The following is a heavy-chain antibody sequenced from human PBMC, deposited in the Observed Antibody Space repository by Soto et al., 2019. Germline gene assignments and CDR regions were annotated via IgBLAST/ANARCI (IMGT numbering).Heavy chain of an antibody. CDR1: GFSFSTNA. CDR2: ISYDGNNK. J-gene: IGHJ4*02. CDR3: APKMGPQWELVKLKGDY. Sequence: QVQLVESGGGVVQPGRSLRLSCAASGFSFSTNAMHWVRQPPGKGLEWVAVISYDGNNKYYADSVKGRFTISRDNSKDALYLQMNSLRAEDTAVYYCAPKMGPQWELVKLKGDYWGQGTLVSVSS. V-gene: IGHV3-30-3*01. D-gene: IGHD1-26*01.